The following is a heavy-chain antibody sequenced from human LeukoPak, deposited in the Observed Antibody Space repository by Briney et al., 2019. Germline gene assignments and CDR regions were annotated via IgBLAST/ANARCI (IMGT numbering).Heavy chain of an antibody. V-gene: IGHV3-21*01. CDR2: ISSSSSYI. CDR3: ARGGRDCSGGSCYSSGYYYMDV. J-gene: IGHJ6*03. D-gene: IGHD2-15*01. Sequence: PGGSLRLSCAASGFTFSSYSMNWVRQAPGKGLEWVSSISSSSSYIYYADSVKGRFTISRDNAKNSLYLQMNSLRAEDTAVYYCARGGRDCSGGSCYSSGYYYMDVWGKGTTVTVSS. CDR1: GFTFSSYS.